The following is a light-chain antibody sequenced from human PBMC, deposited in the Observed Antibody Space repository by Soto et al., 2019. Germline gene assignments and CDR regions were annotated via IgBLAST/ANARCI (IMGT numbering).Light chain of an antibody. CDR2: AAS. CDR3: QKYNSAPYT. Sequence: DIQMTQSPSSLSASVGDRVTITCRASQGIGKYLAWYQQKPGKVPEILIYAASTLQSGVPSRFSGSGSGTDFTLTISSLHPEDVATYYWQKYNSAPYTFGQGTKLEIK. J-gene: IGKJ2*01. V-gene: IGKV1-27*01. CDR1: QGIGKY.